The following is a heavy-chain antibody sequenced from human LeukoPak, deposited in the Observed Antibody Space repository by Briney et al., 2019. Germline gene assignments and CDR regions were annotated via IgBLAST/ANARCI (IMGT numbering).Heavy chain of an antibody. CDR2: INAGNGNT. CDR1: GYTFTSYA. V-gene: IGHV1-3*01. CDR3: ARTPEYYDCWSGYSPLGAFDI. Sequence: ASVKVSCKAAGYTFTSYAMHWVRQAPGQRLEWMGWINAGNGNTKYSQKFQGRVTITRDTSASTAYMELSSLRSEDTAVYYCARTPEYYDCWSGYSPLGAFDIWGQGTMVTVSS. J-gene: IGHJ3*02. D-gene: IGHD3-3*01.